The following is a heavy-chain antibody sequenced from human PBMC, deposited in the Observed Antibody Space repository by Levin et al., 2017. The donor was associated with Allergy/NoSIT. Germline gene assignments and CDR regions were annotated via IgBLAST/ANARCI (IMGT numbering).Heavy chain of an antibody. CDR1: GFTFSSSS. J-gene: IGHJ5*01. CDR2: ITGSGAGT. V-gene: IGHV3-23*01. CDR3: AKGGGGGWLDF. Sequence: PGESLKISCVASGFTFSSSSMTWVRQAPGKGLEWVSAITGSGAGTPHADSVKGRFTISRDNSKNTLYLQMNSLRAEDTAVYYCAKGGGGGWLDFWGQGTLLTVSS.